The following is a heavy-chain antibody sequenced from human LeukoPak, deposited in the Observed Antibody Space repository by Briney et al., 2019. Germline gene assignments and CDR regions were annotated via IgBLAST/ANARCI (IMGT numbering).Heavy chain of an antibody. J-gene: IGHJ4*02. D-gene: IGHD5-18*01. CDR3: AAGRPYSLLDY. CDR2: FDAIDSET. V-gene: IGHV1-24*01. CDR1: GSSLSELS. Sequence: GASVKVSCTVSGSSLSELSLYWVRQAPGKGPEWMGGFDAIDSETFYAQKFQGRVTMTEDSSTDTAYMELRSLTSDDTALYYCAAGRPYSLLDYWGQGTLVTVSS.